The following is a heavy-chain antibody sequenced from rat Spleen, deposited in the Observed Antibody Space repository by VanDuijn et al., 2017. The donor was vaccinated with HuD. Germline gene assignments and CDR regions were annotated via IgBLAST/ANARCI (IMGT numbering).Heavy chain of an antibody. CDR1: GFTFSDFF. Sequence: EVQLVESDGGLVQPGRSLNLSCAASGFTFSDFFMAWVRQAPAKGLEWVATISSDGSSTYYRDSVKGRFTISRDNAKRTLFLQMDSLRSDDTATYFCARHWGYWGQGVMVTVSS. V-gene: IGHV5-29*01. CDR3: ARHWGY. CDR2: ISSDGSST. D-gene: IGHD4-6*01. J-gene: IGHJ2*01.